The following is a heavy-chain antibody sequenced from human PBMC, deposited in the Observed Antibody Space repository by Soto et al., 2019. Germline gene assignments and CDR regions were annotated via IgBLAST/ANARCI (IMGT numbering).Heavy chain of an antibody. CDR3: ARWDRRSSGLYDFDY. J-gene: IGHJ4*02. CDR1: GFTFSSHS. V-gene: IGHV3-21*01. Sequence: EVQLVESGGGLVKPGGSLRLSCAASGFTFSSHSMNWVRQAPGKGLEWVSSISSSSTYIHYADSVKGRFTISRDNAKNSLYLQMNSLRAEDTAVYYCARWDRRSSGLYDFDYWGQGTLVTVSS. D-gene: IGHD6-19*01. CDR2: ISSSSTYI.